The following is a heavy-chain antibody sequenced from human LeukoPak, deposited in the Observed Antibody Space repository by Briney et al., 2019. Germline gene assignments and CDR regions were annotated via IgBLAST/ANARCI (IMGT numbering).Heavy chain of an antibody. CDR2: IYYSGGT. D-gene: IGHD2-15*01. J-gene: IGHJ3*02. CDR1: GGSISSYY. Sequence: SETLSLTCTVSGGSISSYYWSWIRQPPGKGLEWIGYIYYSGGTNYNPSLKSRVTISVDTSRNQFSLKLSSVTAADTAVYYCARLVDRSGGSCYYVFDIWGQGTMVTVSS. CDR3: ARLVDRSGGSCYYVFDI. V-gene: IGHV4-59*01.